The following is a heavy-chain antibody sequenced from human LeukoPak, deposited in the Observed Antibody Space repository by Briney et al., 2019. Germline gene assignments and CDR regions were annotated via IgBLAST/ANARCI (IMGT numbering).Heavy chain of an antibody. J-gene: IGHJ4*02. Sequence: GGSLRLSCAASGFTFSSYSMNWVRQAPGKGLEWVSSISSSSSYIYYADSVKGRFTISRDNAKNSLYLQMNSLRAEDTAVYYCARADYGSXSSPDYWGQGTLVTVSS. CDR3: ARADYGSXSSPDY. CDR1: GFTFSSYS. D-gene: IGHD3-10*01. V-gene: IGHV3-21*01. CDR2: ISSSSSYI.